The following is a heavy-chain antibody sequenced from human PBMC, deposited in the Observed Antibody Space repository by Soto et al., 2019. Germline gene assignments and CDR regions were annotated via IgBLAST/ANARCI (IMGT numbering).Heavy chain of an antibody. CDR3: ARVGQYYDFWSGYYNNWFDP. Sequence: QVQLQESGPGLVKPSETLSLTCTVYGGSVSIGSYYWSWIRQPPGNGLEWSGYIYYSGSTNYNPSLQSRATISVDTYKNQFSLKLSSGTAADTAVYYCARVGQYYDFWSGYYNNWFDPWGQGTLVTVSS. CDR2: IYYSGST. J-gene: IGHJ5*02. V-gene: IGHV4-61*01. D-gene: IGHD3-3*01. CDR1: GGSVSIGSYY.